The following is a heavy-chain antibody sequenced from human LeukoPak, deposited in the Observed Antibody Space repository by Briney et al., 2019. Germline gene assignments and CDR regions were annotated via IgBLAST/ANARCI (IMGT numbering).Heavy chain of an antibody. Sequence: SXKVSCKASGGTFICYAMSWVRQAPGQGLEWMGGIIPIFGTANYAQKFQGRVTITTDESTSTAYMELSSLRSEDTAVYYCARVEGIAARPPFDPWGQGTLVTVSS. CDR3: ARVEGIAARPPFDP. V-gene: IGHV1-69*05. CDR2: IIPIFGTA. CDR1: GGTFICYA. D-gene: IGHD6-6*01. J-gene: IGHJ5*02.